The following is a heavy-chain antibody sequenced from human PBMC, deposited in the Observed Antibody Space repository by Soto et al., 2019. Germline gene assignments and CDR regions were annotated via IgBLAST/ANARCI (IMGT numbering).Heavy chain of an antibody. Sequence: EVQLLESGGTLVQPGGSLRLSCATSGFTFSTYAMNWVRQAPGKGLEWVSYISGSSGGSTYYADSVKARFTISRDNSKNTLFLQMNSLRLEDTAVYYCAKVSRFPGWLRSLFWGQGALVTFSS. CDR3: AKVSRFPGWLRSLF. V-gene: IGHV3-23*01. CDR2: ISGSSGGST. J-gene: IGHJ4*02. D-gene: IGHD5-12*01. CDR1: GFTFSTYA.